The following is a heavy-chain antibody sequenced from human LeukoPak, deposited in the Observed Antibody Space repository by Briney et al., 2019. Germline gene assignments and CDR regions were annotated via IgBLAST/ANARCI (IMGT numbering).Heavy chain of an antibody. D-gene: IGHD1-7*01. CDR1: GFIFSSTW. V-gene: IGHV3-74*01. J-gene: IGHJ4*02. CDR3: ATAGNYRFDY. CDR2: INSDGSNI. Sequence: HPGRSLRLSCAGSGFIFSSTWMHWVRQAPGEGLVWVSRINSDGSNINYADSVKGRFIISRDNAKNTLYLQMNSLRVEDTALYFCATAGNYRFDYWGQGTLVTVSS.